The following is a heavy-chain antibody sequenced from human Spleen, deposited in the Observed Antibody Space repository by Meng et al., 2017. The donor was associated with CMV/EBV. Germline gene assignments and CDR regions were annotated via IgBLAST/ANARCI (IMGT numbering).Heavy chain of an antibody. CDR3: ARVGIPARYYYYGMDV. CDR2: INHSGST. D-gene: IGHD6-6*01. J-gene: IGHJ6*02. V-gene: IGHV4-34*01. Sequence: SETLSLSCAVYGGSFSGYYWSWIRQPPGKGLVWIGEINHSGSTNYNPSLRSRVTISVDTSKNQFSLKLSSVTAADTAVYYCARVGIPARYYYYGMDVWGQGTTVTVSS. CDR1: GGSFSGYY.